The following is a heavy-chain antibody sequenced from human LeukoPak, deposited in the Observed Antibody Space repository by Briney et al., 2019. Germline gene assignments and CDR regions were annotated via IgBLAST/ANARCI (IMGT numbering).Heavy chain of an antibody. V-gene: IGHV3-74*01. J-gene: IGHJ1*01. CDR3: ATSVL. CDR2: IDPDGSGP. CDR1: GFSFSNSW. Sequence: GGSLRLSCAASGFSFSNSWMNWVRQAPGKGLVWVSHIDPDGSGPTYADSVKGRFTVSRDNAKNTVYLQMNSLRAEDTAMYFCATSVLRGQGTLVTVSS.